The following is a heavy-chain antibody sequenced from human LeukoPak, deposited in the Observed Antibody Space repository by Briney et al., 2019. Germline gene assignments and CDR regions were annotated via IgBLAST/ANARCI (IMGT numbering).Heavy chain of an antibody. Sequence: ASVKVSCKASGYTFTSYGISWVRQAPGQGLEWMGWINPNSGGTNYAQKFQGRVTMTRDTSISTAYMELSRLRSDDTAVYYCARARYYGSGSYYLNFDYWGQGTLVTVSS. CDR1: GYTFTSYG. CDR3: ARARYYGSGSYYLNFDY. J-gene: IGHJ4*02. CDR2: INPNSGGT. V-gene: IGHV1-2*02. D-gene: IGHD3-10*01.